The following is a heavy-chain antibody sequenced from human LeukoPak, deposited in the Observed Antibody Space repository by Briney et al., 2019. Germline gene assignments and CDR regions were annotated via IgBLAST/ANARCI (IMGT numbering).Heavy chain of an antibody. Sequence: PGGSLRLSCAASGFTFTNFAMHWVRQAPGKGLEWVTVISDDGNNKYFADSVKGRFTISRDNSKNTLYLQMHSLRAEDTAVYYCAKDQVTTVTNSFDYWGQGTLVTVSS. CDR2: ISDDGNNK. CDR1: GFTFTNFA. J-gene: IGHJ4*02. V-gene: IGHV3-30*18. CDR3: AKDQVTTVTNSFDY. D-gene: IGHD4-11*01.